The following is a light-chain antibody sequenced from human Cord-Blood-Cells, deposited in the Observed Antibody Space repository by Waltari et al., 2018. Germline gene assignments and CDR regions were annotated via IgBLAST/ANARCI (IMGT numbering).Light chain of an antibody. Sequence: EIVLTQSPATLSLSPGERATLSCRASQRVSSYLAWYQQKPGQAPRPLINDASNRATGIPARFSGSGYGTDFTLTISSLEPEDFAVYYCQQRSNWPPGYSFGQGTKLEIK. CDR3: QQRSNWPPGYS. CDR2: DAS. J-gene: IGKJ2*03. V-gene: IGKV3-11*01. CDR1: QRVSSY.